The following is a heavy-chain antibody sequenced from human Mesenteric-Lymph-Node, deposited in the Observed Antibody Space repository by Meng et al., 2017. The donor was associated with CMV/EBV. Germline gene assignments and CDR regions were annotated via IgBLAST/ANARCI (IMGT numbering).Heavy chain of an antibody. CDR1: GGSISSGNW. D-gene: IGHD3-10*01. Sequence: GAVSGGSISSGNWWSWVRQPPGKGLEWIGSIYYSGSTYYNPSLKSRVTISVDTSKNQFSLKLSSVTAADTAIYYCARGHADKGVAYWGQGTLVTVSS. CDR2: IYYSGST. J-gene: IGHJ4*02. V-gene: IGHV4-4*02. CDR3: ARGHADKGVAY.